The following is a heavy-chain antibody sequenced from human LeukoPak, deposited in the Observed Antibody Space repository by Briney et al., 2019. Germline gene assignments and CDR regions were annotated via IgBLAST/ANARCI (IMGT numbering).Heavy chain of an antibody. J-gene: IGHJ4*02. CDR1: GGAFSSYA. CDR3: ARGPQRIIYDSSGYYYFHTGSPVY. D-gene: IGHD3-22*01. V-gene: IGHV1-69*13. CDR2: IIPIFGTA. Sequence: SVKVSCKASGGAFSSYAISWVRQAPGQGLEWMGGIIPIFGTANYAQKFQGRVTITADESTSTAYMELSSLRSEDTAVYYCARGPQRIIYDSSGYYYFHTGSPVYWGQGTLVTVSS.